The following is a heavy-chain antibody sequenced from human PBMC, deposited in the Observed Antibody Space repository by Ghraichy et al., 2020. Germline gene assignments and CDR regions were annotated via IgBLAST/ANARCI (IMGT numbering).Heavy chain of an antibody. CDR1: GGSFSGYY. J-gene: IGHJ4*02. V-gene: IGHV4-34*01. Sequence: SETLSLTCAVYGGSFSGYYWSWIRQPPGKGLEWIGEINHSGSTNYNPSLKSRVTISVDTSKNQFSLKLSSVTAADTAVYYCAREGVTMVRGFGYWGQGTLVTVSS. CDR3: AREGVTMVRGFGY. D-gene: IGHD3-10*01. CDR2: INHSGST.